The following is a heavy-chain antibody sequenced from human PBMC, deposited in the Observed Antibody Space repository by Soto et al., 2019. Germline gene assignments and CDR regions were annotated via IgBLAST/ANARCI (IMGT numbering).Heavy chain of an antibody. V-gene: IGHV4-39*01. CDR2: MFYGVST. D-gene: IGHD3-3*02. Sequence: PSETLSLTCTVSGSSINSSGYYWGWIRQPPGKGLEWIGSMFYGVSTYYNPSLKSRVTVSVDTSKNQFSLNLRSVTAADTAVYYCARLPSRHLVDYWGLGTLVTV. J-gene: IGHJ4*02. CDR3: ARLPSRHLVDY. CDR1: GSSINSSGYY.